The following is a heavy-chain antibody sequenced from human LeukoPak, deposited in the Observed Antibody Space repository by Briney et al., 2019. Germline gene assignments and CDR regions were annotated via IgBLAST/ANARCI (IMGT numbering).Heavy chain of an antibody. J-gene: IGHJ4*02. CDR3: ATSGLSRFGF. D-gene: IGHD2/OR15-2a*01. CDR1: GFTFSDYY. Sequence: GGSLRLSCAASGFTFSDYYMSWVRQAPGKGLEWVSAFSGSGGSTYYADSVKGRFTISRDNSKNTLYLQMNSLRAGDTAVYYCATSGLSRFGFWGQGTPVTVSS. CDR2: FSGSGGST. V-gene: IGHV3-23*01.